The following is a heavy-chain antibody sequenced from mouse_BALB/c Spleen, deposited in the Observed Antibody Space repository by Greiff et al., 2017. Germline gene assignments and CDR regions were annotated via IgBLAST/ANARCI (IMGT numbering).Heavy chain of an antibody. CDR2: IWGDGST. J-gene: IGHJ3*01. Sequence: VKLMESGPGLVAPSQSLSITCTVSGFSLTSYGVSWVRQPPGKGLEWLGVIWGDGSTNYHSALISRLSISKDNSKSQVFLKLNSLQTDDTATYYCAKNFLTTATAWFAYWGQGTLVTVSA. D-gene: IGHD1-2*01. CDR3: AKNFLTTATAWFAY. CDR1: GFSLTSYG. V-gene: IGHV2-3*01.